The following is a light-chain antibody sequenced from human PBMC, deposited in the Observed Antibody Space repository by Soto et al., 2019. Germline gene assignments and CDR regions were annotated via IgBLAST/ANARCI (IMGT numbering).Light chain of an antibody. CDR3: QQYNNWPPGT. J-gene: IGKJ1*01. Sequence: EIVMTQSPATLSVSPGERATLSCRASQSVNSNLAWYQQKPGQAPRRLIYGASTRATGIPARFSGSGSGAEFTLTISSMQSEDFAVYYCQQYNNWPPGTFGQGNKVEIK. CDR2: GAS. V-gene: IGKV3-15*01. CDR1: QSVNSN.